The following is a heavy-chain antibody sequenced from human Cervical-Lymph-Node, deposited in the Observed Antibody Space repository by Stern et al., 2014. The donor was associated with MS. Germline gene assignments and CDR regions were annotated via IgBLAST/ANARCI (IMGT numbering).Heavy chain of an antibody. D-gene: IGHD6-13*01. Sequence: VQLVESGAEVKKPGSSVKVSCKASGGTFSSYAISWVRQAPGQGLEWMGGIIPIFRTPNYAQKFQGRVTITADESTSTAYMELSSLRSEDTAVYYCARARMSIAAAGTNWFDPWGQGTLVTVSS. CDR3: ARARMSIAAAGTNWFDP. CDR2: IIPIFRTP. CDR1: GGTFSSYA. J-gene: IGHJ5*02. V-gene: IGHV1-69*01.